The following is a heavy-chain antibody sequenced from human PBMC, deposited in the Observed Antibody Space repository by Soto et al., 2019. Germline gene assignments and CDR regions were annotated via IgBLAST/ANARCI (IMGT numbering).Heavy chain of an antibody. V-gene: IGHV1-69*02. D-gene: IGHD3-16*01. CDR1: GGTFSSYT. CDR3: ARAHYDYIWGFDY. Sequence: QVQLVQSGAEVKKPGSSVKVSYKASGGTFSSYTISWVRQAPGQGLEWMGRIIPILGIANYAQKFQGRVTITADKSTSTAYMELSSLRSEDTAVYYCARAHYDYIWGFDYWGQGTLVTVSS. J-gene: IGHJ4*02. CDR2: IIPILGIA.